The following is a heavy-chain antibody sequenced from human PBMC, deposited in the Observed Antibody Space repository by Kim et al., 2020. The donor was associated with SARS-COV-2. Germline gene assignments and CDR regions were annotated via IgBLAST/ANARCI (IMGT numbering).Heavy chain of an antibody. J-gene: IGHJ6*01. CDR2: ISYDGSNK. D-gene: IGHD6-13*01. CDR1: GFTFSSYG. V-gene: IGHV3-30*18. Sequence: GGSLRLSCAASGFTFSSYGMHWVRQAPGKGLEWVAVISYDGSNKYYADSVKGRFTISRDNSKNTLYLQMNSLRAEDTVVNYCAKGLIADNDYYYYGMDV. CDR3: AKGLIADNDYYYYGMDV.